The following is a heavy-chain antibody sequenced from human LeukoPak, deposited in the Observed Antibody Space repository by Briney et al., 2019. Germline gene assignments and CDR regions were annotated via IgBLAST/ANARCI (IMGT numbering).Heavy chain of an antibody. V-gene: IGHV3-30*02. CDR2: IRYDGSNK. D-gene: IGHD3-10*01. CDR3: AKATYYYGSGSYRYFDY. J-gene: IGHJ4*02. Sequence: GGSLRLSCAASGFTFSSYGMHWVRQAPGKGLEWVAFIRYDGSNKYYADSVKGRFTISRDNSKDTLYLQMNSLRAEDTAVYYCAKATYYYGSGSYRYFDYWGQGTLVTVSS. CDR1: GFTFSSYG.